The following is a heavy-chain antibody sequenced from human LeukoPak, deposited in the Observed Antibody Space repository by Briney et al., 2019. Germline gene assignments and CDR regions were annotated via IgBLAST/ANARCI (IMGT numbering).Heavy chain of an antibody. CDR3: ARDRGYYDSSGYPVNYYYGMDV. CDR2: IWYDGSNK. Sequence: TGGSLRLSCAASGFTFSSYGMHWVRQAPGKGLEWVAVIWYDGSNKYYADPVKGRFTISRDTSKNTLYLQMNSLRAEDTAVYYCARDRGYYDSSGYPVNYYYGMDVWGQGTTVTVSS. V-gene: IGHV3-33*01. D-gene: IGHD3-22*01. J-gene: IGHJ6*02. CDR1: GFTFSSYG.